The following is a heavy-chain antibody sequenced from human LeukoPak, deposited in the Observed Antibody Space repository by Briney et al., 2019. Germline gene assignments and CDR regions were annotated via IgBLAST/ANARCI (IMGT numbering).Heavy chain of an antibody. D-gene: IGHD2-21*02. Sequence: GGSLRLSCAASGLKISYHIMNWVRQAPGQGQGWVSSMSSSSSTTSYADSVKDRFAISRDNTENSVFLQMNSLRAEDTGVYYCARLRVTTGGDYYYYYMDVWGKGTTVTVSS. V-gene: IGHV3-48*04. CDR3: ARLRVTTGGDYYYYYMDV. CDR2: MSSSSSTT. CDR1: GLKISYHI. J-gene: IGHJ6*03.